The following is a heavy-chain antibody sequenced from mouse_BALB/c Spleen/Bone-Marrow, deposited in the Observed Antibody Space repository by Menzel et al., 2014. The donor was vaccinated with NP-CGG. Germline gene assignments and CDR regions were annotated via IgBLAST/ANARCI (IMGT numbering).Heavy chain of an antibody. V-gene: IGHV1S34*01. CDR1: GYSFTGYY. Sequence: LVKTGASVKISCKASGYSFTGYYMHWVKQGHGKSLEWIGYISCYNGATRYNQKFKGKATFTVDTSSSTAHMQFNSLTSEDSAVYFCARGGTMISTDAMDYWGQGTSVTASS. CDR3: ARGGTMISTDAMDY. CDR2: ISCYNGAT. J-gene: IGHJ4*01. D-gene: IGHD2-4*01.